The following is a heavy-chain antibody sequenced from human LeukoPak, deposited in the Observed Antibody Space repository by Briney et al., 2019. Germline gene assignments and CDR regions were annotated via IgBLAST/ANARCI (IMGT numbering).Heavy chain of an antibody. CDR3: ARVAYYYDSSGYPFDY. CDR1: RFTFRSYG. V-gene: IGHV3-33*01. Sequence: GTSLRLSCAASRFTFRSYGMHWVRQAPGKGLEWVADIWYDGSNKYYADSVKGRFTISRDNSKNTLYLQMNSLRAEDTAVYYCARVAYYYDSSGYPFDYWGQGTLVTVSS. D-gene: IGHD3-22*01. J-gene: IGHJ4*02. CDR2: IWYDGSNK.